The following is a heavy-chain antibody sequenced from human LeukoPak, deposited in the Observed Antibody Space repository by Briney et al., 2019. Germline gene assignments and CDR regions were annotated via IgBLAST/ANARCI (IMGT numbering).Heavy chain of an antibody. J-gene: IGHJ4*02. Sequence: GASVKVSCKASGYTFTGYYMHWVRQAPGQGLEWMGWINPNSGGTNYAQKFQGRVTMTRDTSISTAYMELGRLRSDDMAVYYCARDRHYGSGLNWGQGTLVTVSS. CDR2: INPNSGGT. CDR3: ARDRHYGSGLN. CDR1: GYTFTGYY. V-gene: IGHV1-2*02. D-gene: IGHD3-10*01.